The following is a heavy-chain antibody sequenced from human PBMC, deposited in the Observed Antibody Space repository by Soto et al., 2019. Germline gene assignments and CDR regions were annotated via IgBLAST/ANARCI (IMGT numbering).Heavy chain of an antibody. D-gene: IGHD3-22*01. J-gene: IGHJ3*01. CDR2: IYSDGST. V-gene: IGHV3-53*01. Sequence: SLSCAPSGFTVIDNYMNWVRQARGKGLEWVSIIYSDGSTYYADYVKGRFTISRDNSKNTLYLQMDSLRAEDTAVYFCARGLKISPDAFDLWGPGTMVTVSS. CDR1: GFTVIDNY. CDR3: ARGLKISPDAFDL.